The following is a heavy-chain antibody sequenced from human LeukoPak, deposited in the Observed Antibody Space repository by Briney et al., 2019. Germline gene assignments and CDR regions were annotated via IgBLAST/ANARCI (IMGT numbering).Heavy chain of an antibody. D-gene: IGHD6-25*01. Sequence: PGRSLRLSCAASGFTFSSYGMHGVRQAPGKGLEWVAVISYDGRNKYYADSVKGRFTISRDNSKNTLYLQMNSLRAEDTAVYYCAKSGQGMDVWGQGTTVTVSS. J-gene: IGHJ6*02. CDR3: AKSGQGMDV. V-gene: IGHV3-30*18. CDR2: ISYDGRNK. CDR1: GFTFSSYG.